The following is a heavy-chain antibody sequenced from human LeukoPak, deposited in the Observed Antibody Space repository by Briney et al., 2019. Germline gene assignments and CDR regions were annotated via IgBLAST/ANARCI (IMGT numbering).Heavy chain of an antibody. CDR2: MSSDALNI. J-gene: IGHJ4*02. V-gene: IGHV3-11*01. Sequence: GGSLRLSCAASGFTFSDYYMSWIRQAPGKGLECVAYMSSDALNIYYADSVKGRFTISRDYAKNSLYLQMDSLRAEDTAVYFCAKGSRYGSGSHFDNWGQGALVTVSS. CDR1: GFTFSDYY. D-gene: IGHD3-10*01. CDR3: AKGSRYGSGSHFDN.